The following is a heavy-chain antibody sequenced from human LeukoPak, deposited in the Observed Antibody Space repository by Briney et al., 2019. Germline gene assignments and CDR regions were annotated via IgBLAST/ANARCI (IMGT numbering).Heavy chain of an antibody. V-gene: IGHV4-59*01. CDR1: GGSISSYY. CDR3: ASRGAYYYDSSGYYDFDY. CDR2: IYYSGST. J-gene: IGHJ4*02. Sequence: SETLSLTCTVSGGSISSYYWSWIRQPPGKGLEWIGYIYYSGSTNYNPSLKSRVTISVDTSKNQFSLKLSSVTAADTAVYYCASRGAYYYDSSGYYDFDYWGQGTLVTVSS. D-gene: IGHD3-22*01.